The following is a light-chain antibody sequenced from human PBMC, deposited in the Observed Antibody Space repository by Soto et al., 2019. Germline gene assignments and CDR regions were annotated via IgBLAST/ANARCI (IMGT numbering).Light chain of an antibody. CDR1: QSIDTW. J-gene: IGKJ1*01. V-gene: IGKV1-5*01. Sequence: DIQMTQSPSTRSASVGDRVTITCRASQSIDTWLAWYQQKPKRVPKLLIYDATSFESGVPRRFSGSGSGTEFTLTISSLQPDDFATYYCQQYNSYSTFGQGTKVDI. CDR3: QQYNSYST. CDR2: DAT.